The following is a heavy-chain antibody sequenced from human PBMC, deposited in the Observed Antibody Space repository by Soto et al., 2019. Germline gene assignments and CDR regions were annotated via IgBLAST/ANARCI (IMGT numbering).Heavy chain of an antibody. V-gene: IGHV4-30-4*01. Sequence: QVQMQESGPGLVKPSQTLSLTCTVSGGSISSGAYYWCWIRHPPGKGQGWIGYIYYSGSTYYNPSLKSRVTISIDTSNNQFSMKLSSVTAADTAVYYCARPRIRYSGSYEGNAFDIWGQGTMVTVSS. CDR1: GGSISSGAYY. CDR2: IYYSGST. D-gene: IGHD1-26*01. CDR3: ARPRIRYSGSYEGNAFDI. J-gene: IGHJ3*02.